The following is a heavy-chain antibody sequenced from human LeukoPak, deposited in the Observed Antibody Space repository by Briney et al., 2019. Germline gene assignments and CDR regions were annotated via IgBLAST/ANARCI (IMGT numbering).Heavy chain of an antibody. CDR3: AKGYCSGGSCYSGLFDY. D-gene: IGHD2-15*01. V-gene: IGHV3-23*01. CDR2: ISSSGGRT. CDR1: GFIFSSYA. J-gene: IGHJ4*02. Sequence: GGSLRLSCAASGFIFSSYAMSWVRQAPGKGLEWVSAISSSGGRTYYADSVKGRFTISRDNSKNTLYLQMNCLIAEDTAVYYCAKGYCSGGSCYSGLFDYWGQGTLVTVPS.